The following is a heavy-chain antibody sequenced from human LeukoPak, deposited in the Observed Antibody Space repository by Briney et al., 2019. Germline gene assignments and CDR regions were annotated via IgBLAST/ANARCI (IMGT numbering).Heavy chain of an antibody. V-gene: IGHV3-33*06. Sequence: GGSLRLSCTASGFTFTYYGMHWVRQAPGKGLEWVAIIWYDGSNKYYVDSVKGRFTISRDNSKNTVYLQMSSLRAEDTAVYYCAKDSGYAFDIWGQGTMVTVSS. CDR1: GFTFTYYG. CDR3: AKDSGYAFDI. D-gene: IGHD3-10*01. J-gene: IGHJ3*02. CDR2: IWYDGSNK.